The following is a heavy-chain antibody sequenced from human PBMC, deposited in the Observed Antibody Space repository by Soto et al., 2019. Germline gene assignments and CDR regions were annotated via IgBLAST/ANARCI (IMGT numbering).Heavy chain of an antibody. D-gene: IGHD1-7*01. CDR1: GFSLSTSGVG. CDR3: AHSLTGYTWNYGLFDH. Sequence: QITLKESGPTLVKPTQTLTLTCTFPGFSLSTSGVGVGWFRQTPGKALAWLAVIYWDDDKRYSPSLKSSVTITKDTSKNQVVLTVTNMDPVDTGAYYCAHSLTGYTWNYGLFDHWGQGTLVTVSS. CDR2: IYWDDDK. V-gene: IGHV2-5*02. J-gene: IGHJ4*02.